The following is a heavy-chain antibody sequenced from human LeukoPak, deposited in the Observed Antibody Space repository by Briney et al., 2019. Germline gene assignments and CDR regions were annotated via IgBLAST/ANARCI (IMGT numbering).Heavy chain of an antibody. CDR2: ISAYNGNT. Sequence: ASVKVSCKASGYTFTSYGISWVRQAPGQGLEWMGWISAYNGNTNYAQKLQGRVTMTTDTSTSTAYMELRSLRSDDTAVYYCARLSEEYDILTGYYPVAFGDYWGQGTLVTVSS. V-gene: IGHV1-18*01. CDR1: GYTFTSYG. J-gene: IGHJ4*02. D-gene: IGHD3-9*01. CDR3: ARLSEEYDILTGYYPVAFGDY.